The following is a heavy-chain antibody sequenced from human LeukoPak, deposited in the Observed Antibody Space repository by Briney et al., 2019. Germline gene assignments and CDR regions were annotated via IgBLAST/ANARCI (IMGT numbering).Heavy chain of an antibody. CDR2: IWYDGSNK. CDR3: ASWGIVVVPAALPTDAFDY. D-gene: IGHD2-2*01. Sequence: GGSLRLSCAASGFTFSNYGMHWVRQAPGKGPEWVAVIWYDGSNKYYADSVKGRFTISRDTSKTTLYLQMNSLRAEDTAVYYCASWGIVVVPAALPTDAFDYWGQGTLVTVSS. V-gene: IGHV3-33*01. CDR1: GFTFSNYG. J-gene: IGHJ4*02.